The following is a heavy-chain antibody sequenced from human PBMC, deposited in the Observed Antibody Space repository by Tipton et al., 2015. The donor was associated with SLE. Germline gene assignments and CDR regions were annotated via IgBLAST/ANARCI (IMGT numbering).Heavy chain of an antibody. D-gene: IGHD3-22*01. CDR2: IRYDGSNK. CDR1: GFTFSSYG. CDR3: AKDITMTRSGLYGMDV. Sequence: SLRLSCAASGFTFSSYGMHWVRQAPGKGLEWVAFIRYDGSNKYYADSVKGRFTISRDNSKNTLYLQMNSLRAEDTAVYYCAKDITMTRSGLYGMDVWGQGTTVTVSS. J-gene: IGHJ6*02. V-gene: IGHV3-30*02.